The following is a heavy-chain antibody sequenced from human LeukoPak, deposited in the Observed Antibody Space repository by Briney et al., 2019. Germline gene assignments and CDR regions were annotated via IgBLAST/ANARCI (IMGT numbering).Heavy chain of an antibody. CDR1: GGSISSYY. D-gene: IGHD3-3*01. CDR2: IYYSGST. Sequence: SETLSLTCTVSGGSISSYYWSWIRQPPGKGLEWIGYIYYSGSTNYNPSLKSRVTISVDTSKNQFSLKLSSVTAADTAVYYCARGGTSIFGPLDAFDIWGQGTLFTASS. V-gene: IGHV4-59*01. CDR3: ARGGTSIFGPLDAFDI. J-gene: IGHJ3*02.